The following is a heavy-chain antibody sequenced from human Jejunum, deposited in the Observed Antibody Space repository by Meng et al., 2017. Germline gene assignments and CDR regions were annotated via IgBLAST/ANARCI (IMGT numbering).Heavy chain of an antibody. J-gene: IGHJ6*02. CDR2: IHYAGST. V-gene: IGHV4-30-4*01. CDR3: ARDDTAMASPYYFDADV. Sequence: QVQLQESGPGLVKPSQTLSLNCNGSGGSVNSGPYYWSWIRQPPGKGLEWIAYIHYAGSTYYNPSLRGRVSISIDTSKNQFSLELTSVTAADTAVYYCARDDTAMASPYYFDADVWGQGTRVTVSS. CDR1: GGSVNSGPYY. D-gene: IGHD5-18*01.